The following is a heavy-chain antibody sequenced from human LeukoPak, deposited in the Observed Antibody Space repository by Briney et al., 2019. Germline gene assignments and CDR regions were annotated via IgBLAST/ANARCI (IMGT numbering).Heavy chain of an antibody. D-gene: IGHD6-13*01. CDR2: ISYDGSNK. CDR1: GFTFSSYA. CDR3: ASDYSSSWYLYYGMDV. Sequence: GGSLRLSCAASGFTFSSYAMNWVRQAPGKGLEWVAVISYDGSNKYYADSVKGRFTISRDNSKNTLYLQMNSLRAEDTAVYYCASDYSSSWYLYYGMDVWGQGTTVSVSS. J-gene: IGHJ6*02. V-gene: IGHV3-30-3*01.